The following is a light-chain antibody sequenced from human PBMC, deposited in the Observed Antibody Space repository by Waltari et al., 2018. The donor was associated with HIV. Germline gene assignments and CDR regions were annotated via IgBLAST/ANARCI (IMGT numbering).Light chain of an antibody. V-gene: IGLV8-61*01. Sequence: QTVVTQEPSFSVSPGGTVTLTCGLSSGSVSTSYYPSWYQQTPGQAPRTLIYSTNTRSSGVPDRFTGSILGNKAALTSTGAQADDESDYYCVLFMGNGIWVFGGGPKLTVL. J-gene: IGLJ3*02. CDR3: VLFMGNGIWV. CDR2: STN. CDR1: SGSVSTSYY.